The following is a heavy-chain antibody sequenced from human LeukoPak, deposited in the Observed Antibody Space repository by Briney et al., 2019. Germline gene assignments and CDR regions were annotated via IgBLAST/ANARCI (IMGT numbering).Heavy chain of an antibody. D-gene: IGHD3-3*01. CDR3: ATGSWDFWSGYYLDAASMDV. J-gene: IGHJ6*02. Sequence: GGSLRLSCAASGFTFSSYGMHWVRQAPGKGLEWVAVISYDGSNKYYADSVKGRFTISRDNSKNTLYLQMNSLRAEDTAVYYCATGSWDFWSGYYLDAASMDVWGQGTTVTVSS. V-gene: IGHV3-30*03. CDR2: ISYDGSNK. CDR1: GFTFSSYG.